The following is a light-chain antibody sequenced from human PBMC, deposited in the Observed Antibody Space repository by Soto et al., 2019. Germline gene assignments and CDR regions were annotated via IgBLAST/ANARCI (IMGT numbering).Light chain of an antibody. J-gene: IGLJ2*01. CDR3: TSYSSGSPHVL. CDR2: EVT. Sequence: QSALTQPASVSGSPGQSITSSCTGTGSDGGGYNYVSWYQQHPGKAPKLLISEVTNRPSGVSNRFSGSKSGNTASLTISGLQAADDANYYCTSYSSGSPHVLFGGGTQLTVL. CDR1: GSDGGGYNY. V-gene: IGLV2-14*01.